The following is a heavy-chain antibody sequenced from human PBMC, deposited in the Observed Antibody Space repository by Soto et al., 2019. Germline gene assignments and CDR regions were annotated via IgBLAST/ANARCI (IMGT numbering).Heavy chain of an antibody. CDR2: ISGSGGST. Sequence: VLLRVWWGAAEGTCISYAVSCVRHAPGKGLEWVSAISGSGGSTYYADSVKGRFTISRDNSKNTLYLQMNSLRAEDTAVYYCAKDGYGDYYYYYGMDVWGQGTTVTVSS. J-gene: IGHJ6*02. CDR3: AKDGYGDYYYYYGMDV. D-gene: IGHD4-17*01. V-gene: IGHV3-23*01. CDR1: EGTCISYA.